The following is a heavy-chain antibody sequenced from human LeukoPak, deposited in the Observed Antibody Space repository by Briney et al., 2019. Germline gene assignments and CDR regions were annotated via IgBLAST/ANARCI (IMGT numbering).Heavy chain of an antibody. CDR1: GGSISSSSYY. CDR2: ICYSGST. Sequence: SETLSLTCTVSGGSISSSSYYWGWLRQPPGKGLEWIGSICYSGSTYYNPSLKSRVTISVDTSKNQFSLKLSSVTAADTAVYYCARQSGRDYYDSSGYRIAAAFDIWGQGTMVTVSS. V-gene: IGHV4-39*01. CDR3: ARQSGRDYYDSSGYRIAAAFDI. D-gene: IGHD3-22*01. J-gene: IGHJ3*02.